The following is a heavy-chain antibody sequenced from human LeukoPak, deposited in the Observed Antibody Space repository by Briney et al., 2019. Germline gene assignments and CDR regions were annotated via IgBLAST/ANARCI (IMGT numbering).Heavy chain of an antibody. CDR3: AVGLDIAMPGKVPTG. CDR2: INPSGGST. J-gene: IGHJ4*02. V-gene: IGHV1-46*01. CDR1: GYTFTGYY. D-gene: IGHD6-19*01. Sequence: ASVTVSCKASGYTFTGYYMHWVRQAPGQGLEWMGIINPSGGSTSYAQTFQGRVTMTWDTSISTAYMDLARLRSDDTAVYYCAVGLDIAMPGKVPTGWGQGTLVTVSS.